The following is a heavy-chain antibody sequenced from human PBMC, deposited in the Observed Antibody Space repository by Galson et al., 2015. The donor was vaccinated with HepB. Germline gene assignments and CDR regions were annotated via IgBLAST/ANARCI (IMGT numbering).Heavy chain of an antibody. CDR2: ISANNGNT. D-gene: IGHD3-22*01. CDR1: GYTFTNYG. V-gene: IGHV1-18*01. J-gene: IGHJ4*02. Sequence: SVKVSCKASGYTFTNYGISWVRQAPGQGLEWMGWISANNGNTNSAQKFQGRVTMTTDTSTTTAYMELGRLRSDDTAVYYCARDLRDDSSGYYHLLDYWGRGTLVTVSS. CDR3: ARDLRDDSSGYYHLLDY.